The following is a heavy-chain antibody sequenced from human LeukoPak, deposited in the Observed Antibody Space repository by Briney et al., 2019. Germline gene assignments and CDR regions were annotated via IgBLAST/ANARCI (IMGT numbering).Heavy chain of an antibody. V-gene: IGHV1-3*01. D-gene: IGHD3-10*01. J-gene: IGHJ4*02. Sequence: GASVKVSCKASGYTFTSYAMHWVRQAPGQRLEWMGRINAGNGNTKYSQKFQGRVTITRDTSASTAYMELSSLRSEDTAVYYCARDLGYYGSGSSYYFDYWGQGTLVTVSS. CDR2: INAGNGNT. CDR3: ARDLGYYGSGSSYYFDY. CDR1: GYTFTSYA.